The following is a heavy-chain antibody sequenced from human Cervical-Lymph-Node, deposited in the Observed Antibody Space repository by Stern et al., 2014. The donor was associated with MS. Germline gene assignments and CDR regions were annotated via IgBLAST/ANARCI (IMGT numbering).Heavy chain of an antibody. Sequence: QVQLVQSGGGVVQPGTSLRLSCAASGFSFSSFGMHWVRQAPGKGLEWVAVISVDGRKKDYADTLRGRLTISRDNAKNTLYLQMKSLGTDETAVYYCAKVGEMPTLGRWVAESGGQGTLVRVSP. CDR1: GFSFSSFG. CDR2: ISVDGRKK. J-gene: IGHJ4*02. D-gene: IGHD5-24*01. V-gene: IGHV3-30*18. CDR3: AKVGEMPTLGRWVAES.